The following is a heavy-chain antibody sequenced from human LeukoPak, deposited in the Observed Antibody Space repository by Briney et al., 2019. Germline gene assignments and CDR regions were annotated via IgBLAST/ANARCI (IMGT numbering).Heavy chain of an antibody. D-gene: IGHD2-15*01. CDR1: GFTFSDYY. CDR2: ISSSGSTI. J-gene: IGHJ4*02. CDR3: ARDRGYCSGGSCYGDNYFDY. Sequence: TGGSLRLPCAASGFTFSDYYMSWIRQAPGKGLEWVSYISSSGSTIYYADSVKGRFTISRDNAKNSLYLQMNSLRAEDTAVYYCARDRGYCSGGSCYGDNYFDYWGQGTLVTVSS. V-gene: IGHV3-11*01.